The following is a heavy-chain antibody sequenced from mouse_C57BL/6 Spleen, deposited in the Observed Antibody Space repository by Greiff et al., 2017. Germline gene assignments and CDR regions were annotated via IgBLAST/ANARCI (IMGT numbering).Heavy chain of an antibody. CDR2: IYPGGGYT. CDR3: AREIYYGSSYSFDY. J-gene: IGHJ2*01. Sequence: QVQLQQSGAELVRPGTSVKMSCKASGYTFTTYWIGWAKQRPGHGLEWIGDIYPGGGYTNYNEKFKGKATLTADKSSTTSYMQFSSLTSEYSAIYYCAREIYYGSSYSFDYWGQGTTLRVSS. CDR1: GYTFTTYW. V-gene: IGHV1-63*01. D-gene: IGHD1-1*01.